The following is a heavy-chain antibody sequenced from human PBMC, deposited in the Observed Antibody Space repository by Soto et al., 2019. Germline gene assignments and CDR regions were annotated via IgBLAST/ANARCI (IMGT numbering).Heavy chain of an antibody. CDR3: ARVSNDYGGMVVDY. CDR1: GGSISSGGYY. D-gene: IGHD4-17*01. CDR2: IYYSGST. V-gene: IGHV4-31*03. J-gene: IGHJ4*02. Sequence: TSETLSLTCTVSGGSISSGGYYWSWIRQHPGKGLEWIGYIYYSGSTYYNPSLKSRVTISVDTSKNQFSLKLSSVTAADTAVYYCARVSNDYGGMVVDYWGQGTLVTVSS.